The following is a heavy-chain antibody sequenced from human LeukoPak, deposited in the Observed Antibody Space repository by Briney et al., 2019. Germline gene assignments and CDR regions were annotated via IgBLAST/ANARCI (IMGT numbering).Heavy chain of an antibody. D-gene: IGHD3-9*01. Sequence: GASVKVSYKASGYTFTGYYMHWVRLAPGQGLEWMGWINPNSGGTNYAQKFQGRVTMTRDTSISTAYMELSRLRSDDTAVYYCARDYGAITIFTNWFDPWGQGTLVTVSS. CDR3: ARDYGAITIFTNWFDP. CDR2: INPNSGGT. J-gene: IGHJ5*02. V-gene: IGHV1-2*02. CDR1: GYTFTGYY.